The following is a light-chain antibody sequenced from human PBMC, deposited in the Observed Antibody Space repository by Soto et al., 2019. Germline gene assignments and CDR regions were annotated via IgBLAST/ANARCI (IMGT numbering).Light chain of an antibody. CDR3: QSYDSRLSGSGV. V-gene: IGLV1-40*01. CDR2: GNT. Sequence: QSVLTQPPSVSGAPGQRVTISCTGSSSNIVAGYDVHWYQQLPGTAPKLLIYGNTNRPSGVPDRFSGSKSGTSASLAITGLQAEDEADYYCQSYDSRLSGSGVFGTGTKVTVL. J-gene: IGLJ1*01. CDR1: SSNIVAGYD.